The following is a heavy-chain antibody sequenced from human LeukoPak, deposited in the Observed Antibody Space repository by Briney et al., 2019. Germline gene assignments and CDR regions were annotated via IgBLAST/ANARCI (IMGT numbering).Heavy chain of an antibody. D-gene: IGHD3-3*01. V-gene: IGHV3-23*01. CDR2: ISGGGGST. CDR3: AKGPLSGYSPDY. J-gene: IGHJ4*02. Sequence: GGSLRLSCAASGFTFSSQAMSWVRQAPGKGLDWVSSISGGGGSTYYADSVRGRFTISRDNSKNTLYLQVNSLRAEDTAVYYCAKGPLSGYSPDYWGQGTLVTVSS. CDR1: GFTFSSQA.